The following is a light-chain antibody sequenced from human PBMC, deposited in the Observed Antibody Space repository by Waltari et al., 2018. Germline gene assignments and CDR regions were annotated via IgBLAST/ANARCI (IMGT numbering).Light chain of an antibody. CDR2: DVT. CDR1: ISDIGSYEY. CDR3: GSYTAGSALYV. Sequence: QSAPSQPASVSGSPGQSLTISCTGAISDIGSYEYVSWYQQHPGRVPRLIIFDVTKRPSGVSSRFSGSKSANTASLTISGLQAEDEADYYCGSYTAGSALYVLGTGT. V-gene: IGLV2-14*03. J-gene: IGLJ1*01.